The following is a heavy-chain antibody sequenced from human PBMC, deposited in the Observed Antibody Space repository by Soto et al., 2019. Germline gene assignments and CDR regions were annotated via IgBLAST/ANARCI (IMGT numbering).Heavy chain of an antibody. CDR2: ISWNGGMT. V-gene: IGHV3-9*01. CDR1: GLTFHDYA. J-gene: IGHJ5*02. CDR3: AKGSEVLEWLFHWFDP. Sequence: GGSLRLSCAASGLTFHDYAFHWVRRAPGKGLEWVSGISWNGGMTGYADSVKGRFTISRDNAKNALYLQMNSLRAEDTALYYCAKGSEVLEWLFHWFDPWGQGTLVTVSS. D-gene: IGHD3-3*01.